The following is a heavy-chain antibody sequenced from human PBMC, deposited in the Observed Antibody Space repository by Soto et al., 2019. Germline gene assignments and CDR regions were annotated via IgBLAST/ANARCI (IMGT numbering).Heavy chain of an antibody. V-gene: IGHV3-33*01. CDR1: GFTFSSYG. J-gene: IGHJ6*02. CDR3: AGFGSGTYYYYGMDV. Sequence: LRLSCAASGFTFSSYGMHWVRQAPGKGLEWVAVIWYDGSNKYYADSVKGRFTISRDNSKNTLYLQMNSLRAEDTAVYYCAGFGSGTYYYYGMDVWGQGTTVTVSS. D-gene: IGHD6-19*01. CDR2: IWYDGSNK.